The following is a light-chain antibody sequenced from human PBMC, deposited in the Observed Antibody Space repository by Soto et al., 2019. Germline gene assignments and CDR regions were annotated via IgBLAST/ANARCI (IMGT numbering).Light chain of an antibody. Sequence: QSALTQPASVSGSPGQSISISCTGTSSDVGSYNLVSWYQQHPGKAPKLMIYEGSKRPSGVSNRFSGSKAGNTASLKICGFQAEDEAGYYCCSYAGSRTLVIFGGGTKLT. CDR3: CSYAGSRTLVI. V-gene: IGLV2-23*01. CDR2: EGS. CDR1: SSDVGSYNL. J-gene: IGLJ2*01.